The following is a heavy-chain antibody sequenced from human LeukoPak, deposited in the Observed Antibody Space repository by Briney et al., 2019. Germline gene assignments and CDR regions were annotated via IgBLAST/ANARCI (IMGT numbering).Heavy chain of an antibody. Sequence: ASVKVSCKASGYRFIRYGISWVRQAPGQGPEWLGWVSVFNGDTKYAEKFQGRVTVTTEISTDTAYMELSGLRSDDTGVYYCARGHGYYYYMDVWGKGTTVTVSS. CDR3: ARGHGYYYYMDV. J-gene: IGHJ6*03. CDR1: GYRFIRYG. CDR2: VSVFNGDT. V-gene: IGHV1-18*01.